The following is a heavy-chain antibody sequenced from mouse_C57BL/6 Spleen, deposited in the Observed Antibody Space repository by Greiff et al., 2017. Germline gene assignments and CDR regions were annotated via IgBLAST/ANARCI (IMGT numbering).Heavy chain of an antibody. CDR1: GYSFTDYN. CDR3: ARDSITTVVATRYFDV. D-gene: IGHD1-1*01. J-gene: IGHJ1*03. V-gene: IGHV1-39*01. CDR2: INPNYGTT. Sequence: VQLKESGPELVKPGASVKISCKASGYSFTDYNMNWVKQSNGKSLEWIGVINPNYGTTSYNQKFKGKATLTVDQSSSTAYMQLNSLTSEDSAVYYCARDSITTVVATRYFDVWGTGTTVTVSS.